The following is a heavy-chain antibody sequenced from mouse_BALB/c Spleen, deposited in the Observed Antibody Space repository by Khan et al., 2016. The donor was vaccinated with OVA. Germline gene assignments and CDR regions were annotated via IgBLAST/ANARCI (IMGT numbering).Heavy chain of an antibody. V-gene: IGHV5-6*01. CDR1: GFTFSTYS. Sequence: EVELVESGGDLVRPGGSLKLSCSASGFTFSTYSMSWVRQTPDKRLEWVATISSAGDYTFFPDSVKGRCTSSRDNARNTLYLQMSSLRAEDTAMYYCASHLNGSFAYWGQGTLVTVSA. CDR2: ISSAGDYT. J-gene: IGHJ3*01. CDR3: ASHLNGSFAY.